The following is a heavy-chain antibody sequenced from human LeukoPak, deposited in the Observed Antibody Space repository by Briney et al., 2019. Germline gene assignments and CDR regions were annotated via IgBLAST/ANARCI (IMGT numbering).Heavy chain of an antibody. J-gene: IGHJ4*02. CDR2: IYPGDSDT. CDR1: GYSFTSYW. V-gene: IGHV5-51*01. Sequence: GESLKISCKGPGYSFTSYWIGWVRQMPGKGLEWMGIIYPGDSDTRYSPSFQGQVTISADKSISTAYLQWSSLKASDTAMYYCARTYYYDSSGFRLDYWGQGTLVTVSS. CDR3: ARTYYYDSSGFRLDY. D-gene: IGHD3-22*01.